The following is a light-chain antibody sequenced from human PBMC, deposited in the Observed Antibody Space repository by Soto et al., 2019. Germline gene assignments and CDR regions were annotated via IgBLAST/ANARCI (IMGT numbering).Light chain of an antibody. V-gene: IGKV3-20*01. CDR2: GAS. CDR3: QQYGSSPRT. Sequence: IGLTQSPGTLSLSPGVRATLSCRASQSVSSSYLAWYQQKPGQAPRLLIYGASSRATGIPDRFSGSGSGTDFTLTISRLEPEDFAVYYCQQYGSSPRTFGQGTKVDIK. J-gene: IGKJ1*01. CDR1: QSVSSSY.